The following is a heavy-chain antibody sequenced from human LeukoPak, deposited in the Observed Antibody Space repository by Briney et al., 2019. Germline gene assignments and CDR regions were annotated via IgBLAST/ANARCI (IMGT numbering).Heavy chain of an antibody. CDR3: ARAGDWDAFDI. V-gene: IGHV1-46*01. J-gene: IGHJ3*02. D-gene: IGHD2-21*02. Sequence: ASVKVSCKTSGYTFTNYYMHWVRQAPGQGLEWMGIINPTGGSTTYPQKFQGRVTMTRDTSTSTVHMELSSLRSEDTAVYYCARAGDWDAFDIWGQGTMVTVSS. CDR1: GYTFTNYY. CDR2: INPTGGST.